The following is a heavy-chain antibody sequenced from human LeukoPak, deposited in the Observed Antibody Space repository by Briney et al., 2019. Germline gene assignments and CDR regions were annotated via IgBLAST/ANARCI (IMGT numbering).Heavy chain of an antibody. V-gene: IGHV3-7*01. D-gene: IGHD3-3*01. CDR3: AREPVVTIFGVVISSHFDY. J-gene: IGHJ4*02. CDR2: IKQDGSEK. CDR1: GFTFSSYW. Sequence: QPGGSLRLSRAASGFTFSSYWMSWVRQAPGKGLEWVANIKQDGSEKYYVDSVKGRFTISRDNAKNSLYLQMNSLRAEDTAVYYCAREPVVTIFGVVISSHFDYWGQGTLVTVSS.